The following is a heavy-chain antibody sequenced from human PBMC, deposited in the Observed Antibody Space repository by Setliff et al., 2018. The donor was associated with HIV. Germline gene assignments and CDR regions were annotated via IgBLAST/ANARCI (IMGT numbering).Heavy chain of an antibody. V-gene: IGHV4-4*02. J-gene: IGHJ4*02. Sequence: ETLSLTCTVSGGSIRSNDWWSWVRQPPGKGLELNGEINHSGSTNYNPSLKSRVTISVDKSKNQFSLKLSSVTAVDTAVYYCARDPVITMMVGPKFYFDYWGQGTLVTVSS. CDR2: INHSGST. CDR1: GGSIRSNDW. D-gene: IGHD3-22*01. CDR3: ARDPVITMMVGPKFYFDY.